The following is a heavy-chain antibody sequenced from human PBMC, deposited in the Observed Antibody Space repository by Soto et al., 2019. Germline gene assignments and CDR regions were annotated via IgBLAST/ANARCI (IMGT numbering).Heavy chain of an antibody. Sequence: QVQLVESGGGVVQPGRSLRLSCAASGFTFSSYGMHWVRQAPGKGLEWVAVIWYDGSNKYYADSVKGRFTISRDNSKNTLYLQMNSLRAEDTAVYYCARDSRPGGTYSSGWYYWGQGTLVTVSS. CDR1: GFTFSSYG. CDR3: ARDSRPGGTYSSGWYY. V-gene: IGHV3-33*01. D-gene: IGHD6-19*01. J-gene: IGHJ4*02. CDR2: IWYDGSNK.